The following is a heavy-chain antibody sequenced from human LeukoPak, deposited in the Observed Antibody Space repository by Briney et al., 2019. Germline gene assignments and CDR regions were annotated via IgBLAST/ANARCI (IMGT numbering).Heavy chain of an antibody. J-gene: IGHJ4*02. CDR1: GFTFSSYG. Sequence: GRSLRLSCAASGFTFSSYGMHWVRQAPGKGLEWVAVIWYDGSNKYYADSVKGRFTISRDNSKNTVYLQMNSLRAEDTAVYYCAAQFNDILTGYYNRPFDYWGQGTLVTVSS. CDR3: AAQFNDILTGYYNRPFDY. D-gene: IGHD3-9*01. V-gene: IGHV3-33*01. CDR2: IWYDGSNK.